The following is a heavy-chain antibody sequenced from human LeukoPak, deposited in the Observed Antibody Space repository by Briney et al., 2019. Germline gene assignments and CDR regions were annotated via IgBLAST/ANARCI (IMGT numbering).Heavy chain of an antibody. V-gene: IGHV3-11*01. CDR1: GFTFSDYY. J-gene: IGHJ5*02. CDR2: ISSSGSTI. Sequence: PGGPLRLSCAASGFTFSDYYMSWIRQAPGKGLEWVSYISSSGSTIYYADSVKGRFTISRDNAKNSLYLQMNSLRAEDTAVYYCARQYSSGWYDAYNWFDPWGQGTLVTVSS. CDR3: ARQYSSGWYDAYNWFDP. D-gene: IGHD6-19*01.